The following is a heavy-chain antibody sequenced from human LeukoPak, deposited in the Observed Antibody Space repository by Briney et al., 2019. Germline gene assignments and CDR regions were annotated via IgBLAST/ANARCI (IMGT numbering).Heavy chain of an antibody. V-gene: IGHV3-9*01. CDR2: ISWNSGSI. Sequence: PGRSLRLSCAASGFTFDDYAMHWVRQAPGKGLEWVSGISWNSGSIGYADSVKGRFTISRDNAKNSLYLQMNSLRAEDTALYYCAKDQADYHDSSGPRGAFDIWGQGTMVTVSS. CDR3: AKDQADYHDSSGPRGAFDI. CDR1: GFTFDDYA. J-gene: IGHJ3*02. D-gene: IGHD3-22*01.